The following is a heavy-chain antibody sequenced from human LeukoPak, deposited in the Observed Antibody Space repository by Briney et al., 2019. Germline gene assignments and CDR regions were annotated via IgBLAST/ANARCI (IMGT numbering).Heavy chain of an antibody. D-gene: IGHD6-13*01. CDR1: GYTLTELS. CDR3: ATHNIAAADYFDY. V-gene: IGHV1-24*01. Sequence: GASVKVSCKVSGYTLTELSMHWVRQAPGKGLEWMGGFDPEDGETIYAQKFQGRVTMTEDTSTDTAHMELGSLRSEDTAVYYCATHNIAAADYFDYWGQGTLVTVSS. J-gene: IGHJ4*02. CDR2: FDPEDGET.